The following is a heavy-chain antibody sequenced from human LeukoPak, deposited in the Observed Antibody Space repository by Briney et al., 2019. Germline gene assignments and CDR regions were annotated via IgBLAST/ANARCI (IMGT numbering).Heavy chain of an antibody. CDR2: ISSSSSTI. CDR3: AEPEGGYYDIRPD. J-gene: IGHJ4*02. Sequence: GGSLRLSCAASGFTFSSYSMNWVRQAPGKGLEWVSYISSSSSTIYYADSVKGRFTISRDNSKNTLYLQMNSLRAEDTAVYYCAEPEGGYYDIRPDWGQGTLVTVSS. V-gene: IGHV3-48*01. CDR1: GFTFSSYS. D-gene: IGHD3-22*01.